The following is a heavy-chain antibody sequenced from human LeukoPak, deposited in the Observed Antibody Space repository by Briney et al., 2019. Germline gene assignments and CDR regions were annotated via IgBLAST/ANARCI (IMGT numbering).Heavy chain of an antibody. CDR3: ARDLASRAADAFDI. CDR1: GFTFSNYW. D-gene: IGHD6-6*01. CDR2: ISSSSSYI. Sequence: PGGSLRLSCAAPGFTFSNYWMGWVRQAPGKGLEWVSSISSSSSYIYYADSVKGRFTISRDNAKNSLYLQMNSLRAEDTAVYYCARDLASRAADAFDIWGQGTMVTVSS. J-gene: IGHJ3*02. V-gene: IGHV3-21*01.